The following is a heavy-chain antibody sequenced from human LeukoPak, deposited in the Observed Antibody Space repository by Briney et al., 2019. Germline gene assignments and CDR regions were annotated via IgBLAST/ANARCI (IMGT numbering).Heavy chain of an antibody. D-gene: IGHD5-12*01. CDR3: ARDIRFEGSGYDSLRNNWFDP. CDR1: GFTFSSYW. CDR2: IKEDGSEK. V-gene: IGHV3-7*01. Sequence: GGSLRLSCAASGFTFSSYWMSWVRQAPGKGLEWVANIKEDGSEKYFVDSVKGRFTISRDNAKNSLYLHMNSLRAEDTALYYCARDIRFEGSGYDSLRNNWFDPWGQGTLVTVSS. J-gene: IGHJ5*02.